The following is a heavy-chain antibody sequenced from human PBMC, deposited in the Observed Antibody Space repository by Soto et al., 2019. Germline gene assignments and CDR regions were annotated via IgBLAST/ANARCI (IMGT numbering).Heavy chain of an antibody. CDR1: GYSFTSYW. Sequence: GESLKISCKGSGYSFTSYWIGWVRQMPGKGLEWMGIIYPGDSDTSYSPSFQGQVTISADKSISTAYLQWSSLKASDTAMYYCARGYCTNGVCYAFDIWGQGTMVTVSS. J-gene: IGHJ3*02. D-gene: IGHD2-8*01. V-gene: IGHV5-51*01. CDR2: IYPGDSDT. CDR3: ARGYCTNGVCYAFDI.